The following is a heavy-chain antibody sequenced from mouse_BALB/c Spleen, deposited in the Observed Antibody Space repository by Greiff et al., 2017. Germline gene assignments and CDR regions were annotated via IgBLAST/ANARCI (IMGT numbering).Heavy chain of an antibody. Sequence: EVQLVESGGGLVQPKGSLKLSCAASGFTFNTYAMNWVRQAPGKGLEWVARIRSKSNNYATYYADSVKDRFTISRDDSQSMLYLQMNHLKTEDTAMYYCVRPPYDYDGGFAYWGQGTLVTVSA. D-gene: IGHD2-4*01. V-gene: IGHV10-1*02. CDR2: IRSKSNNYAT. CDR3: VRPPYDYDGGFAY. J-gene: IGHJ3*01. CDR1: GFTFNTYA.